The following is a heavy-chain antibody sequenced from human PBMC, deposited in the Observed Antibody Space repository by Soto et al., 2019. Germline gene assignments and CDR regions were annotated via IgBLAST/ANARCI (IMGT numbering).Heavy chain of an antibody. Sequence: GASVKVSCKASGYTFTSYGISWVRQAPGQGLEWMGWISAYNGNTNYAQKLQGRVTMTTDTSTSTAYMELRSLRSDDTVVYYRARGLDYDILTGYYAPYYWGQGTLVTV. CDR3: ARGLDYDILTGYYAPYY. J-gene: IGHJ4*02. CDR2: ISAYNGNT. D-gene: IGHD3-9*01. CDR1: GYTFTSYG. V-gene: IGHV1-18*01.